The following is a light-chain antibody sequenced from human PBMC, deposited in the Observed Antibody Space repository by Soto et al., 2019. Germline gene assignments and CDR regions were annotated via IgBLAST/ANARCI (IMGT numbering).Light chain of an antibody. CDR1: QDIRNS. CDR3: QQYENLVT. V-gene: IGKV1-33*01. J-gene: IGKJ5*01. CDR2: DAS. Sequence: DGQMTHSPSSLSASVGDRVTITFQASQDIRNSLNWYQQKPGTAPNLLIYDASNLETGVPSRFSGSGSGTDFSFSISSLQTEDIATYYCQQYENLVTFGQGTRLEIK.